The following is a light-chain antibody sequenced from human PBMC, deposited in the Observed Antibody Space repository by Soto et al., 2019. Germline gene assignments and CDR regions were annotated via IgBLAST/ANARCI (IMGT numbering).Light chain of an antibody. CDR3: QQRSNWPLEVT. V-gene: IGKV3-11*01. J-gene: IGKJ5*01. CDR2: DES. Sequence: EIVLMQSPATLSLSPGDRATLSCRASQSVSRSLAWYQQRPGQAPRLLIYDESKRATGIPARFSGSGSGTDFTLTISSLEAEDFAVYYCQQRSNWPLEVTFGQGTRLEIK. CDR1: QSVSRS.